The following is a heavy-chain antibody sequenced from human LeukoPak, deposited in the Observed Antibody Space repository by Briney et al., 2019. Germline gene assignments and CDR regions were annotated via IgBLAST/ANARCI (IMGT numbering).Heavy chain of an antibody. CDR3: ASHGPYSSGHGFDY. J-gene: IGHJ4*02. V-gene: IGHV4-39*07. D-gene: IGHD6-19*01. CDR1: GGSISSGSYY. Sequence: SETLSLTCTVSGGSISSGSYYWGWIRQPPGKGLEWIGSIYYSGSTYYNPSLKSRVTISVDTSKNQFSLKLSSVTAADTAVYYCASHGPYSSGHGFDYWGQGTLVTVSS. CDR2: IYYSGST.